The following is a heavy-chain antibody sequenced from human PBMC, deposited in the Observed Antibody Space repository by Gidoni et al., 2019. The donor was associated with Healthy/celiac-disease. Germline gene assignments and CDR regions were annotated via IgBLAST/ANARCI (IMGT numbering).Heavy chain of an antibody. J-gene: IGHJ4*02. V-gene: IGHV4-4*07. CDR3: AREVDTLAAVKIFDY. CDR2: IYTSGST. Sequence: QVQLQESGPGLVKPSETLSLTCTVSGGSISSYYWSWLRPPAGKGLDWIGRIYTSGSTNYNPSLKSRVTMSVDTSKNQFSLKLSSVTAADTAVYYCAREVDTLAAVKIFDYWGQGTLVTVSS. CDR1: GGSISSYY. D-gene: IGHD6-13*01.